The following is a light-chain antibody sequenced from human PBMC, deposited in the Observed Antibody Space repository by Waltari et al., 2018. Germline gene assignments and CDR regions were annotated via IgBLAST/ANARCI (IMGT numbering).Light chain of an antibody. J-gene: IGKJ4*01. Sequence: EIVMTQSPVTLSVSPGERATLSCRASQSVSINLAWYQQKPGQAPRLLIFAASTRAPGIPSRFGGSGSGTEFTLTITSLQFEDVGVYFCQQYHKWPPGGFGGGTKVEIE. V-gene: IGKV3-15*01. CDR1: QSVSIN. CDR3: QQYHKWPPGG. CDR2: AAS.